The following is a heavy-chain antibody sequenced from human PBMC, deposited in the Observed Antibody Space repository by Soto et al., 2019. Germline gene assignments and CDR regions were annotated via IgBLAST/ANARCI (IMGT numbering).Heavy chain of an antibody. CDR1: GGTFSTYT. V-gene: IGHV1-69*08. J-gene: IGHJ6*02. D-gene: IGHD5-12*01. CDR3: AIVATIVSQYGLDV. CDR2: IIPIIGRA. Sequence: QVQLVQSGAEVKKPGSSVKVSCKASGGTFSTYTVSWVRQAPGQGLEWMGRIIPIIGRADYAQKFQGRVMITADKSTSTAFMELTSLRSDDTAVYYCAIVATIVSQYGLDVWGQGTTVTVSS.